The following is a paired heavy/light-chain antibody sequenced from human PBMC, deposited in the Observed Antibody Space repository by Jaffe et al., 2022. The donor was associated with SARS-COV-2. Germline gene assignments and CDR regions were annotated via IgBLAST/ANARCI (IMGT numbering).Heavy chain of an antibody. Sequence: QITLKESGPTLVKPTQTLTLTCTFSGFSLSTNEMGVGWIRQPPGKALEWLALIYWDDDKRYSPSLRNRLTITKDTSKDQVVLTMTNLDPIDTATYYCAYSPRYSGTYYPNAFHVWGQGTVVTVSS. CDR3: AYSPRYSGTYYPNAFHV. CDR1: GFSLSTNEMG. J-gene: IGHJ3*01. D-gene: IGHD1-26*01. V-gene: IGHV2-5*02. CDR2: IYWDDDK.
Light chain of an antibody. CDR1: SSDIGSYNL. V-gene: IGLV2-23*02. J-gene: IGLJ2*01. CDR2: EAF. Sequence: QSALTQPASVAGSPGQSITISCTGTSSDIGSYNLVSWYQQYPGKVPKLIIYEAFKRPSGVSDRFSGSKSGNTASLTIFGLQAEDEAEYYCCSYVGSGTFGVVFGGGTKLTVL. CDR3: CSYVGSGTFGVV.